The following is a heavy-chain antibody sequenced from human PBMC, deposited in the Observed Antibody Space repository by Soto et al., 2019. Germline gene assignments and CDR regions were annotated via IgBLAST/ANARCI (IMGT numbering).Heavy chain of an antibody. Sequence: LRLSCAASGFTFSSYEMNWVRQAPGKGLEWVSYISSSGSTIYHADSVKGRFTISRDNAKNSLYLQMNSLRAEDTAVYYCARATLELSVVTPFDYYGMDVWGQGTTVTVSS. CDR1: GFTFSSYE. CDR3: ARATLELSVVTPFDYYGMDV. J-gene: IGHJ6*02. V-gene: IGHV3-48*03. CDR2: ISSSGSTI. D-gene: IGHD2-15*01.